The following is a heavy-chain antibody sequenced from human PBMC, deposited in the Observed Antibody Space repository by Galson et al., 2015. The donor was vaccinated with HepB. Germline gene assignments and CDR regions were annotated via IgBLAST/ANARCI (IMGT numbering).Heavy chain of an antibody. D-gene: IGHD6-19*01. CDR3: GRDAGRVAVAKEGAFDI. Sequence: SLRLSCAASGFTFSSYSMNWVRQAPGKGLEWVSSISSSGTKIDYADAVRGRFTISRDNAKNSVFLQINSLRAEDTAVYFCGRDAGRVAVAKEGAFDIWGQGTMVTVSS. CDR1: GFTFSSYS. J-gene: IGHJ3*02. CDR2: ISSSGTKI. V-gene: IGHV3-21*01.